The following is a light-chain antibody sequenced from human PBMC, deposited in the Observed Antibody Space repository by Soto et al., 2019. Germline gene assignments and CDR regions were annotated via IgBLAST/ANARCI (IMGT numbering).Light chain of an antibody. CDR2: KAS. CDR3: QQHNDYPLT. Sequence: DIQMTQSPSTLSASVGDRVTITCRASQSISSWLAWYQQKPGKAPKLLIYKASSLESGVPSRFSGSASGTEFTLTISGLQPDDFATYYCQQHNDYPLTFGGGTKVEIK. J-gene: IGKJ4*01. CDR1: QSISSW. V-gene: IGKV1-5*03.